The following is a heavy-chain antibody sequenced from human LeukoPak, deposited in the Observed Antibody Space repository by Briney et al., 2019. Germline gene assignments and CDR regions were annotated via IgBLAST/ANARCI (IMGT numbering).Heavy chain of an antibody. CDR1: GYTFTSYG. D-gene: IGHD3-9*01. J-gene: IGHJ4*02. CDR3: ARPGTREPLLDWGY. Sequence: ASVKVSCKASGYTFTSYGISWVRQAPGQGLEWMGWISAYNGNTNYAQKLQGRVTMTTDTSTSTAYMELRSLRSDDTAVYYCARPGTREPLLDWGYWGQGTLVTVSS. V-gene: IGHV1-18*01. CDR2: ISAYNGNT.